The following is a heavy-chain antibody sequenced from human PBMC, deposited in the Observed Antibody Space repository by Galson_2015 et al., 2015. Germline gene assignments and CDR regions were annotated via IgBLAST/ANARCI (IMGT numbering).Heavy chain of an antibody. V-gene: IGHV3-33*01. CDR2: IWDDGSNK. Sequence: SLRLSCAASGFTFSSYGMHWVRQAPGKGLEWVAVIWDDGSNKYYADYVKGRFTISRDNSKNTLYLQMNSMRAEDTAVYYCARGGSIVVARRGDAFDIWGQGTMVTVSS. CDR3: ARGGSIVVARRGDAFDI. CDR1: GFTFSSYG. J-gene: IGHJ3*02. D-gene: IGHD2-2*01.